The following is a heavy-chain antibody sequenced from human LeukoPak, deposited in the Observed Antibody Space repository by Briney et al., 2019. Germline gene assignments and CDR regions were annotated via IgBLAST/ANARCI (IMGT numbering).Heavy chain of an antibody. J-gene: IGHJ3*02. Sequence: PGGSLRLSCAASGFTFNNYALAWVRQTPEKGLECVSAISGDGVSPYYADSVKGRFTISRDNSKNTLYLQMNSLRPEDTAVYYCARKCSGSYLAGAFDIWGQGTMVTVSS. CDR3: ARKCSGSYLAGAFDI. CDR1: GFTFNNYA. CDR2: ISGDGVSP. V-gene: IGHV3-23*01. D-gene: IGHD1-26*01.